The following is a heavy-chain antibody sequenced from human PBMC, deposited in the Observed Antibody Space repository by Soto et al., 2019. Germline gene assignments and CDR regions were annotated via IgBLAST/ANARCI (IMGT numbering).Heavy chain of an antibody. CDR2: ISGSGGST. Sequence: GGSLRLSCAASGFTFSSYAMSWVRQAPGKGLEWVSAISGSGGSTYYADSMKGRFTISRDNSKNTLYMQMNSLRAEDTDKNYCTRYCSGGSCYYFDYWGQGTLVTVSS. V-gene: IGHV3-23*01. CDR1: GFTFSSYA. J-gene: IGHJ4*02. CDR3: TRYCSGGSCYYFDY. D-gene: IGHD2-15*01.